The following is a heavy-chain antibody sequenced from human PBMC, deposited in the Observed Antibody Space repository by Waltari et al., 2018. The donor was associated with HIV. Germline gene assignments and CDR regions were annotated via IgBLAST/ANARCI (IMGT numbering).Heavy chain of an antibody. CDR3: VRDGGSYSGWYDP. CDR2: ITTKINYT. D-gene: IGHD1-26*01. J-gene: IGHJ5*02. V-gene: IGHV3-21*02. Sequence: QLVAYGGGLVRPGESLRLSCAASGFIFKNYAMYWFCQAPGKGLDWVPCITTKINYTGYAPSVRGRFTISRDNINDLLFLEMNSLRDEDTAIYYCVRDGGSYSGWYDPWGQGTLVTVSS. CDR1: GFIFKNYA.